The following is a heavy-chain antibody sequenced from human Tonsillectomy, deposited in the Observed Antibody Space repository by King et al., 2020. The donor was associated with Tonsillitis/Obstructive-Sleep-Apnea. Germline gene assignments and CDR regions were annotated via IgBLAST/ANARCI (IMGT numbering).Heavy chain of an antibody. CDR3: ASPPPPRVHYYYYGMDV. J-gene: IGHJ6*02. CDR2: IYYSGST. Sequence: QLQESGPGLVKPSETLSLTCTVAGGSISSSSYYWGWIRQSPGKGLEWIGSIYYSGSTYYNPSLKSRVTISVDTSKNQFSLKLSSVTAADPAVYYCASPPPPRVHYYYYGMDVWGQGTTVTVSS. D-gene: IGHD1-1*01. V-gene: IGHV4-39*01. CDR1: GGSISSSSYY.